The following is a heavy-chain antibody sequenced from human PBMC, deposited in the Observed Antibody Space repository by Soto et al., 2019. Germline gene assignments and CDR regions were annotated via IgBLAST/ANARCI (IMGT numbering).Heavy chain of an antibody. CDR1: GFTFSSYA. Sequence: GGSLRLSCAASGFTFSSYAMSWVRQAPGKGLEWVSAISGSGGSTYYADSVKGRFTISRDNSKNTLYLQMNSLRAEETAVYYCAKSLVTAIHNYYGMDVWGQGTTVTVSS. D-gene: IGHD2-21*02. J-gene: IGHJ6*02. V-gene: IGHV3-23*01. CDR2: ISGSGGST. CDR3: AKSLVTAIHNYYGMDV.